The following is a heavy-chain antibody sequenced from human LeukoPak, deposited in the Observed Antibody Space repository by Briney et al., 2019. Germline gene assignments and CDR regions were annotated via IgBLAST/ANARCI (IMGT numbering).Heavy chain of an antibody. J-gene: IGHJ3*02. CDR3: ARPYYYDSSHYYDAFDI. D-gene: IGHD3-22*01. CDR2: IYPGDSDT. Sequence: GESLKISCKGPGYSFTSYWIGWVRQMPGKGLEWMGIIYPGDSDTRYSPSFQGQVTISADKSISTAYLQWSSLKASDTAMYYCARPYYYDSSHYYDAFDIWGQGTMVTVSS. V-gene: IGHV5-51*01. CDR1: GYSFTSYW.